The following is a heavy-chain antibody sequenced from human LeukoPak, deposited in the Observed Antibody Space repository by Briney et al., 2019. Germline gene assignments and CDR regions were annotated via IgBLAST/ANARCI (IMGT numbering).Heavy chain of an antibody. J-gene: IGHJ6*02. D-gene: IGHD3-10*01. V-gene: IGHV1-2*02. CDR3: ARAGAARSYYYGMDV. Sequence: ASVKVSCKASGYTFTGYYMHWVRQAPGQGLEWMGWINPNSGGTNYAQKFQGGVTMTRDTSISTAYMELSRLRSDDTAVYYCARAGAARSYYYGMDVWGQGTTVTVSS. CDR2: INPNSGGT. CDR1: GYTFTGYY.